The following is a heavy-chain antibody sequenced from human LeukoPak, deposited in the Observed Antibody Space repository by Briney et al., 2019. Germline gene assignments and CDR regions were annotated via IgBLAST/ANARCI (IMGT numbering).Heavy chain of an antibody. CDR3: AKRGVVVRVFLVGFHKEAYYFDS. CDR1: GITLSNYG. CDR2: LSGSAGGT. J-gene: IGHJ4*02. V-gene: IGHV3-23*01. D-gene: IGHD3-16*02. Sequence: GGSPRLSCGVSGITLSNYGMSWVRQAPGKGLEWVAGLSGSAGGTNYADSVKGRFTISRANSKNTLFLQMDRLRAEDTAVYFCAKRGVVVRVFLVGFHKEAYYFDSWGQGAQVTVSS.